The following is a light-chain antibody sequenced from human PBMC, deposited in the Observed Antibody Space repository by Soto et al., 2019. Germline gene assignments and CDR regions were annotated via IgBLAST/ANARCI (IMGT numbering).Light chain of an antibody. J-gene: IGKJ4*01. CDR1: QSVLYSSTNKNY. V-gene: IGKV4-1*01. Sequence: DIVMTQSPDSLAVSLGERATINCKSSQSVLYSSTNKNYLAWYQQKPGQPPKLLIYWASTRESGVPDRFSGSGSGTDFTLTISSLQAEDVAVYYCQQYYGTPLTFGGGTKVEI. CDR2: WAS. CDR3: QQYYGTPLT.